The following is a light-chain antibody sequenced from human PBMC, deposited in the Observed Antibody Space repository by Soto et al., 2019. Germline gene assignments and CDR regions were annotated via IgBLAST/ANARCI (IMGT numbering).Light chain of an antibody. CDR3: SSFTIINTWV. V-gene: IGLV2-14*01. J-gene: IGLJ3*02. Sequence: QSVLTQPASVSGSPGQSITISCTGTSSDVGGYNYVSWYQQHPGKAPKLMIYEVSNRPSGVSNRFSGSKSGNTASLTISGLQAEDEADYYCSSFTIINTWVFGGGTKVTVL. CDR1: SSDVGGYNY. CDR2: EVS.